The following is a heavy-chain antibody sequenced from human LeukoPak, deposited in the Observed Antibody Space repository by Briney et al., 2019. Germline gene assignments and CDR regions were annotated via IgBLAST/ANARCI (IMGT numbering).Heavy chain of an antibody. CDR1: GFTFSSYW. CDR3: ARVGARQILEY. Sequence: GGSLRPSCAASGFTFSSYWMSWVRQAPGKGLEWVANIKQDGGEKYYLDSVKGRFTVSRDNAKNSLYLQMNSLRAEDTAVYYCARVGARQILEYWGQGTLVTVSS. J-gene: IGHJ4*02. CDR2: IKQDGGEK. V-gene: IGHV3-7*01. D-gene: IGHD4-17*01.